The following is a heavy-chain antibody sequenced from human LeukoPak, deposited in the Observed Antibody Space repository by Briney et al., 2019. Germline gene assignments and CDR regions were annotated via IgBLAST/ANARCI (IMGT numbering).Heavy chain of an antibody. V-gene: IGHV3-23*01. CDR2: ISGSGGST. D-gene: IGHD3-3*01. CDR1: GFTFSSYA. CDR3: AKAGEILEWLLGHYFDY. Sequence: GGSLRLSCAASGFTFSSYAMSWVRQAPGKGLEWVSAISGSGGSTYYADSVKGRFTISRDNSKNTLYLQMNSLRAEDTAVYYCAKAGEILEWLLGHYFDYWGQGTLVTVSS. J-gene: IGHJ4*02.